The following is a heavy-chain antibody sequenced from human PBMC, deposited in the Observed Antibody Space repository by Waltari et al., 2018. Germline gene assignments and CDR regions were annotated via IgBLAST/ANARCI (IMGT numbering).Heavy chain of an antibody. J-gene: IGHJ4*02. V-gene: IGHV4-34*01. CDR2: ISHSGTT. CDR3: AVGRSGKYSSSSIDS. Sequence: QVKLQQRGAGLLTPSETLSLTCAVYGGSFSRYYCSWLRQPPGKGLEWSGEISHSGTTKYNPSLTSRVTMSVDMSNNALALRLRSVTAADPAVYYCAVGRSGKYSSSSIDSWGPGTLVTVSS. D-gene: IGHD6-6*01. CDR1: GGSFSRYY.